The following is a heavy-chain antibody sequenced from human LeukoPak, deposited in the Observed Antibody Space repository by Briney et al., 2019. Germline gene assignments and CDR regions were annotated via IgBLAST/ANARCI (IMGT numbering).Heavy chain of an antibody. CDR2: ISGSGGST. D-gene: IGHD3-22*01. CDR1: GFTFSSYA. J-gene: IGHJ4*02. CDR3: AKVSHYYDSSGYYGPVDY. Sequence: GGSLRLSCAAFGFTFSSYAMSWVRQAPGKGLEWVSAISGSGGSTYYADSVKGRFTISRDSSKNTLYLQMNSLRAEDTAVYYCAKVSHYYDSSGYYGPVDYWGQGTLVTVSS. V-gene: IGHV3-23*01.